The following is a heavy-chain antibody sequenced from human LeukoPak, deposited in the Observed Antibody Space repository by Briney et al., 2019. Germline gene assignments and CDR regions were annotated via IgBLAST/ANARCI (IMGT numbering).Heavy chain of an antibody. CDR1: GGTFSSYA. Sequence: SVKVSCKASGGTFSSYAISWVRQAPGQGLEWMGRIIPIFGTANYAQKFQGRVTITTDESTSTAYMELSSLRSGDTAVYYCARAPGGYSYGYDEGLDYWGQRTLVTVSS. CDR2: IIPIFGTA. CDR3: ARAPGGYSYGYDEGLDY. D-gene: IGHD5-18*01. V-gene: IGHV1-69*05. J-gene: IGHJ4*02.